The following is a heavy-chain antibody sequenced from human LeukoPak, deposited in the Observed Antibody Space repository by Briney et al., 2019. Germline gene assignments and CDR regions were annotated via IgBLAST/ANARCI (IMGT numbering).Heavy chain of an antibody. CDR1: GYSISSGYY. D-gene: IGHD3-10*01. V-gene: IGHV4-38-2*02. Sequence: SETLSLTCTVSGYSISSGYYWGWIRQPPGKGLEWIGSIYHSGSTYYNPSLKSRVTISVDTSKNQFSLKLSSVTAADTAVYYCARDYYGSGSYLASGFDPWGQGTLVTVSS. J-gene: IGHJ5*02. CDR3: ARDYYGSGSYLASGFDP. CDR2: IYHSGST.